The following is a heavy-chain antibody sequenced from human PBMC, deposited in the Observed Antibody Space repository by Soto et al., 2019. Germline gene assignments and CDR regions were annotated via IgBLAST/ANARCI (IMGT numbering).Heavy chain of an antibody. Sequence: SETLSLTCTVSGGSISSSSYYWGWIRQPPGKGLEWIGSIYYSGSTYYSPSLKSRVTISVDTSKNQFSLKLSSVTAADTAVYYCASLNRDGYNYPDYWGPGTMVTVYS. CDR2: IYYSGST. CDR1: GGSISSSSYY. V-gene: IGHV4-39*01. J-gene: IGHJ4*02. D-gene: IGHD5-12*01. CDR3: ASLNRDGYNYPDY.